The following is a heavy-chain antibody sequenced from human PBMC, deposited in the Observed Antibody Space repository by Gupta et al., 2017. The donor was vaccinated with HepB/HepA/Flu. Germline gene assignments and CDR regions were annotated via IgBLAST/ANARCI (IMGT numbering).Heavy chain of an antibody. Sequence: QVQLVDSGGGVVQSGSSLRLSCEVSGFSLINYGMNWVRQAPGKGLEWLAIIWHDETKKFYADSVKGRFAVSRDISKKTVYLQMNNLRVDDTAVYYCARETAFRREFGRLDPWGQGTLVTVSA. D-gene: IGHD3-10*01. CDR2: IWHDETKK. CDR3: ARETAFRREFGRLDP. CDR1: GFSLINYG. J-gene: IGHJ5*02. V-gene: IGHV3-33*01.